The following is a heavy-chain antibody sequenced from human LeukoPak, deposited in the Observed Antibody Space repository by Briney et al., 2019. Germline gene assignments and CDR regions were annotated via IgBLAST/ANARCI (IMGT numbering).Heavy chain of an antibody. J-gene: IGHJ4*02. CDR3: XXXXPLDSSGYYGFDY. Sequence: SETLSLTCTVSGGSISSYYWSWIRQPPGKGLEWIGYIYYSGSTNYNPSLKSRVTISVDTSKNQFSLKLSSVTAADTAVYYCXXXXPLDSSGYYGFDYWGQGTLVTVSS. CDR2: IYYSGST. V-gene: IGHV4-59*01. CDR1: GGSISSYY. D-gene: IGHD3-22*01.